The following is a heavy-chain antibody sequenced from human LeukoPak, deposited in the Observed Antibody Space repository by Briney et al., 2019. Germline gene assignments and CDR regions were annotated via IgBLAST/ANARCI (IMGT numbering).Heavy chain of an antibody. CDR1: GFTFEDYA. CDR2: ISSTSNYI. J-gene: IGHJ3*02. V-gene: IGHV3-21*01. D-gene: IGHD1-26*01. Sequence: PGGSLRLSCAPSGFTFEDYAMHWVRQAPGKGLEWVSSISSTSNYIYYADSVKGRFTISRDDAKDSLYLQMNSLRAEDTAVYYCARDAWVAFDIWGQGTMVTVSS. CDR3: ARDAWVAFDI.